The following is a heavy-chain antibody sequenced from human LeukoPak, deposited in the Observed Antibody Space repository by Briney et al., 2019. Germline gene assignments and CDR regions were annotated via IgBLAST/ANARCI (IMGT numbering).Heavy chain of an antibody. Sequence: SETLSLTCTVSGGSISGYYWSWIRQPPGKGLEWIGYIYHSGSTNYNPSLKSRVTISVDTSKNQFSLKLSSMTAADTAVYFCARVGYCSGGSCYSDYYYAMDVWGQGTTVTVS. CDR3: ARVGYCSGGSCYSDYYYAMDV. J-gene: IGHJ6*02. CDR1: GGSISGYY. D-gene: IGHD2-15*01. CDR2: IYHSGST. V-gene: IGHV4-59*01.